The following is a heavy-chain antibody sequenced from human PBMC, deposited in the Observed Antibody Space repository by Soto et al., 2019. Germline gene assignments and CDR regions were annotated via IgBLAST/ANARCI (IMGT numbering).Heavy chain of an antibody. Sequence: GSLRLSCAASGVTLSSYWMSWVRQAPGKGLEWVANIKQDGSEKYYVDSVKGRFTISRDNAKNSLYLQMNSLSAEDTDVYFCARATSAPSPHGFDPWGQGTLVTVSS. J-gene: IGHJ5*02. D-gene: IGHD6-13*01. CDR1: GVTLSSYW. V-gene: IGHV3-7*03. CDR2: IKQDGSEK. CDR3: ARATSAPSPHGFDP.